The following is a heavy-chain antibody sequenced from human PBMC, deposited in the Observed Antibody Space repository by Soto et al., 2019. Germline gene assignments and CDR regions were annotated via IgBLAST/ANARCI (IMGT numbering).Heavy chain of an antibody. J-gene: IGHJ4*02. Sequence: QVQLQQWGAGLLKPSETLSLTCAVYGGSFSGYYWSWIRQPPGKGLEWIGEINHSGSTNYNPSLKSRVTISVDTSKTQFSLKRSSVTAADTAVYYCARGGYSSSPSYSSGWYLYKFGPNLDYWGQGTLVTVSS. CDR2: INHSGST. V-gene: IGHV4-34*01. D-gene: IGHD6-19*01. CDR3: ARGGYSSSPSYSSGWYLYKFGPNLDY. CDR1: GGSFSGYY.